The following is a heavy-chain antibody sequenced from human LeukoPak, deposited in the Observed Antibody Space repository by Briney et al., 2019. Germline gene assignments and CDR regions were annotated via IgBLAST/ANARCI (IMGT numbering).Heavy chain of an antibody. CDR1: GGSISSYY. CDR3: ARRGAMAHYYYGMDV. V-gene: IGHV4-59*08. Sequence: SETLSLTCTVSGGSISSYYWSWIRQPPGKGLEWIGYIYYSGSTNYNPSLKSRVTISVDTSKNQFSLKLSSVTAADTAVYYCARRGAMAHYYYGMDVWGQGTTVTVSS. J-gene: IGHJ6*02. CDR2: IYYSGST. D-gene: IGHD3-16*01.